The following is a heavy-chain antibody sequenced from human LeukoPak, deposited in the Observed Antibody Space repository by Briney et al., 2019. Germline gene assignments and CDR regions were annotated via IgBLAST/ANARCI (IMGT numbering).Heavy chain of an antibody. CDR1: GVTFSTYA. CDR3: ASNLWFRGGDYWYFAL. J-gene: IGHJ2*01. V-gene: IGHV1-69*13. Sequence: ASVKVSCKASGVTFSTYAISWVRQAPGQGLEWMGGIVPILGTPSYAQKFQGRVTITADESTSTAFMELSSLRADDTAVYYCASNLWFRGGDYWYFALWGCGTLVTVSS. CDR2: IVPILGTP. D-gene: IGHD3-10*01.